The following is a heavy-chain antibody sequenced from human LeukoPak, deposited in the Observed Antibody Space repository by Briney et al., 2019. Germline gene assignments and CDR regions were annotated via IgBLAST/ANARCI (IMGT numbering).Heavy chain of an antibody. CDR1: GFTFSSYA. V-gene: IGHV3-23*01. J-gene: IGHJ4*02. D-gene: IGHD2-15*01. CDR3: AKAQRAATFDY. CDR2: ISGSGGST. Sequence: GGSLRLFCAASGFTFSSYAMSWVRQAPGKGLEWVSAISGSGGSTYYADSVKGRFTISRDNSKNTLYLQMNSLRAEDTTVYYCAKAQRAATFDYWGQGTLVTVSS.